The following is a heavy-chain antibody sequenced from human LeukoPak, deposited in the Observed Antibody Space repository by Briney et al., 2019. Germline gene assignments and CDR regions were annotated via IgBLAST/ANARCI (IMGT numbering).Heavy chain of an antibody. V-gene: IGHV3-7*01. J-gene: IGHJ4*02. CDR2: IKQDGSEK. D-gene: IGHD3-3*01. Sequence: QXXGKXLEXVANIKQDGSEKYYVDSVKGRFTISRDNAKNSLYLQMNSLRAEDTAVYYCARGLSYYDFWSGHFDYWGQGTLVTVSS. CDR3: ARGLSYYDFWSGHFDY.